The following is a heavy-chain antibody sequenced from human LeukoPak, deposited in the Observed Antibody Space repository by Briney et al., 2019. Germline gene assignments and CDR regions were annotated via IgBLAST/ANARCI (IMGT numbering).Heavy chain of an antibody. CDR3: ARVRGYYLPIGMGV. J-gene: IGHJ6*02. D-gene: IGHD3-3*01. V-gene: IGHV4-34*01. CDR2: INHSGST. CDR1: GGSFSGYY. Sequence: PSETLSLTCAVYGGSFSGYYWSWIRQPPGKGLEWIGEINHSGSTNYNPSLKSRVTISVDTSKNQFSLKLSSVTAADTAVYYCARVRGYYLPIGMGVWGQGTTVTVSS.